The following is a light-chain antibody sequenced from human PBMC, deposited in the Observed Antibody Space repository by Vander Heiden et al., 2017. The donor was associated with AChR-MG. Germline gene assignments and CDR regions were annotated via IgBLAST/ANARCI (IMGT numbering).Light chain of an antibody. V-gene: IGLV4-69*01. CDR2: LNSDGSH. CDR3: QTGGTVILV. Sequence: QLVLTQSPSASASLGASVKLTCTLSSGHSSYAIAWHQQQPEKGPRYLMKLNSDGSHTKGDGIPDRFSGSSSGAERYLTISSLQSEDEADYYCQTGGTVILVFGGGTKLTVL. J-gene: IGLJ3*02. CDR1: SGHSSYA.